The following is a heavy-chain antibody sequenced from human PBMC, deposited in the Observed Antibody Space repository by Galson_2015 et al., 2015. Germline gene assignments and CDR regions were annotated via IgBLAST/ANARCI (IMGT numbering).Heavy chain of an antibody. CDR2: IYPADSDT. J-gene: IGHJ4*02. V-gene: IGHV5-51*01. D-gene: IGHD6-13*01. Sequence: QSGAEVKKPGESLKISCKGSGYSFTSYWIGWARQMPGKGLEWMVIIYPADSDTRISPSFQGQVTISADKSINTAYLQWSSLKASDTAMYYCVIAASGTGGYYFDYWGQGTLVTVSS. CDR1: GYSFTSYW. CDR3: VIAASGTGGYYFDY.